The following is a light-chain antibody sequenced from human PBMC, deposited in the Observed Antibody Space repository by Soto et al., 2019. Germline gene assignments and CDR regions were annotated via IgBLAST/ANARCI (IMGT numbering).Light chain of an antibody. J-gene: IGKJ5*01. CDR2: KVS. V-gene: IGKV2-30*02. CDR1: QSLVHSDGIAY. Sequence: DVVMTQSPLSLPVTLGQPASISCRSNQSLVHSDGIAYFSWFQQRPGRSPRRXIYKVSNRDSGVPARFSGSGSGTDFALKIRRVEAEDVGVYYCMQGTHWPITVGQGTRVEIK. CDR3: MQGTHWPIT.